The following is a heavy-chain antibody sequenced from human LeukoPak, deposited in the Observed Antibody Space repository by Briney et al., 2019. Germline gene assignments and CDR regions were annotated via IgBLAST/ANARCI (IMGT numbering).Heavy chain of an antibody. Sequence: GSVNVSCKAYGYTFTRYGLSWVRQARGQGLAWMGWISADNGNTNYAQKLQGRLTMTTDTSTSTAYMQLRSLRSDDTGIYYCARDNGIAVAADYWGQGTLVTVSS. CDR2: ISADNGNT. J-gene: IGHJ4*02. CDR1: GYTFTRYG. D-gene: IGHD6-19*01. V-gene: IGHV1-18*04. CDR3: ARDNGIAVAADY.